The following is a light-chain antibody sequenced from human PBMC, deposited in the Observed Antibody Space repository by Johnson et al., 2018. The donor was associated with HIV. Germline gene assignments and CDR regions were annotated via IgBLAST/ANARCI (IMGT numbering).Light chain of an antibody. J-gene: IGLJ1*01. CDR1: SSNIGNNY. Sequence: QSVLTQPPSVSAAPGQKVTISCSGSSSNIGNNYVSWYQQLPGTAPKLLIYESNKRPSGIPDRFSGSKSDTSATLGITGLQTGDEADYYCGTWDNSLSAYVFGTGTKVTVL. CDR2: ESN. V-gene: IGLV1-51*02. CDR3: GTWDNSLSAYV.